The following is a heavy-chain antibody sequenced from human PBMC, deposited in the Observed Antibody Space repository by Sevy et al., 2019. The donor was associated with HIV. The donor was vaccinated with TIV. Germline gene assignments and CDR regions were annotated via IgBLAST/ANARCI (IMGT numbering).Heavy chain of an antibody. CDR2: IRFDGTIQ. V-gene: IGHV3-30*02. D-gene: IGHD2-2*01. J-gene: IGHJ6*02. CDR3: AKVLHIVVVPAAIDYYYGMDV. Sequence: GGSLRLSCAASGFTFSTYGMHWVRQAPGKGLEWVAFIRFDGTIQYYTDSVKGRLTISRENSKNTLYLQMNGLRAEDTAVYFCAKVLHIVVVPAAIDYYYGMDVWGQGTTVTVSS. CDR1: GFTFSTYG.